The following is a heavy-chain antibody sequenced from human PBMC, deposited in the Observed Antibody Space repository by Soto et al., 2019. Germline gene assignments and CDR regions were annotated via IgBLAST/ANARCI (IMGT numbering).Heavy chain of an antibody. CDR1: GFNFNYYG. V-gene: IGHV3-30*03. CDR2: MSYDGSNK. Sequence: PGGSLRLSCEASGFNFNYYGMHWVRQAPGKGLEWVAAMSYDGSNKFYVDSVKGRFTISRDDSRNTLYLEMNSLRPEDTAVYYCTRIGLDVWGQGTTVTVSS. CDR3: TRIGLDV. J-gene: IGHJ6*02. D-gene: IGHD3-16*02.